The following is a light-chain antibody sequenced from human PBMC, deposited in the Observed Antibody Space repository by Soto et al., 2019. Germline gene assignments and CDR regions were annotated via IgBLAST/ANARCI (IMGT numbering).Light chain of an antibody. CDR3: QTWGTGIQV. V-gene: IGLV4-69*01. CDR2: LNSDGCH. J-gene: IGLJ2*01. CDR1: SGHSSYA. Sequence: QLVLTQSPSASASLGASVKLTCTLSSGHSSYAIAWHQQQPEKGPRYLMKLNSDGCHSKGDGIPDRFSGSSSGAERYLTISSLQSEDEADYYCQTWGTGIQVFGGGTKVTVL.